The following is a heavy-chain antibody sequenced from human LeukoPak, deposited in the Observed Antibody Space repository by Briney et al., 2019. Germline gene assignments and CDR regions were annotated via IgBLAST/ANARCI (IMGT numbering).Heavy chain of an antibody. V-gene: IGHV1-24*01. CDR1: GYTLTELS. Sequence: ASVKVSCKVSGYTLTELSMHWVQQAPGKGLEWMGGFDPEDGETIYAQKFQGRVTMTEDTSTDTAYMELSSLRSEDTAVYYCATRRYVWGSYRWDFDYWGQGTLVTVSS. D-gene: IGHD3-16*02. J-gene: IGHJ4*02. CDR3: ATRRYVWGSYRWDFDY. CDR2: FDPEDGET.